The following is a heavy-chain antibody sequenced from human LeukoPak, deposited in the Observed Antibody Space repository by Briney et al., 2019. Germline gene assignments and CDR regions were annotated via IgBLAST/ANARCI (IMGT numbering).Heavy chain of an antibody. J-gene: IGHJ4*02. Sequence: SETLSLTCTVSGGSISSSSYYWGWIRQPPGKGLEWIGYIYYSGSTNYNPSLKSRVTISVDTSKNQFSLKLSSVTAADTAVYYCARGDSSGWTNIDYWGQGTLVTVSS. CDR2: IYYSGST. D-gene: IGHD6-19*01. CDR3: ARGDSSGWTNIDY. CDR1: GGSISSSSYY. V-gene: IGHV4-61*05.